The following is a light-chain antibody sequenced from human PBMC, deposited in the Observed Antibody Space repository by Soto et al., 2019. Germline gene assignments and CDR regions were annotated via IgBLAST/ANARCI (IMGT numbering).Light chain of an antibody. J-gene: IGLJ1*01. CDR2: DVS. V-gene: IGLV2-14*01. Sequence: QSVLTHPASVSGSPGQSITISCTGTSSDVGGYNYVSWYQQHPGKAPKLMIYDVSNRPSGVSNRFSGSKSGNTASLTISGLQAEDEADYYCSSYTSSIPYVFGTGTKLTVL. CDR3: SSYTSSIPYV. CDR1: SSDVGGYNY.